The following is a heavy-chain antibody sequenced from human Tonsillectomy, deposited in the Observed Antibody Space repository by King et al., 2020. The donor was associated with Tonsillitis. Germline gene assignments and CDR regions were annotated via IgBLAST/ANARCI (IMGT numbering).Heavy chain of an antibody. CDR2: ISSNGGST. CDR1: GFTFRSYA. Sequence: VQLVESGGGLVHPGGSLRLSCSASGFTFRSYAMNSVRQAPGRGLEYFSVISSNGGSTYYADSVKGRFTISRDNSKNTLYLQMSSLRAEDTAVYYCVKFGGNENDAFDIWGQGTMVTVSS. J-gene: IGHJ3*02. D-gene: IGHD4-23*01. CDR3: VKFGGNENDAFDI. V-gene: IGHV3-64D*06.